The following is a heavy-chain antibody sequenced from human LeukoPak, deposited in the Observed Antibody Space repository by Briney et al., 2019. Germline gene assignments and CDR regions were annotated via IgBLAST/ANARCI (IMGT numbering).Heavy chain of an antibody. Sequence: SETLSLTCTVSGGSISSYYWTWIRQPPGKGLEWIGYIYYSGSTKYNPSLKSRVTISVDTSKNQFSLKLNSVTAADTAVYYCARLDSSGCLSVWGHGTLVTVSS. V-gene: IGHV4-59*08. CDR1: GGSISSYY. D-gene: IGHD6-19*01. CDR2: IYYSGST. J-gene: IGHJ4*01. CDR3: ARLDSSGCLSV.